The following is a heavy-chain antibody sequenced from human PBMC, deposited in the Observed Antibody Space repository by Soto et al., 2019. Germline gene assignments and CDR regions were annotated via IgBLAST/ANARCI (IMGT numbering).Heavy chain of an antibody. Sequence: SETLSLTCTVSGGSISSSSYYWGWIRQPPGKGLEWIGSIYYSGSTYYNPSLKSRVTISVDTSKNQFSLRLSSVTAADTAVYYCARPQAPAGSGSYYKNWFDPWGQGTLVTVSS. D-gene: IGHD3-10*01. V-gene: IGHV4-39*01. CDR3: ARPQAPAGSGSYYKNWFDP. CDR1: GGSISSSSYY. CDR2: IYYSGST. J-gene: IGHJ5*02.